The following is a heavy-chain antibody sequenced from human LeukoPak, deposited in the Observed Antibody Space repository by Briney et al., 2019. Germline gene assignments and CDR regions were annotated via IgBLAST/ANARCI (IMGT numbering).Heavy chain of an antibody. J-gene: IGHJ6*03. CDR1: GGSFSGYY. CDR3: ARHVLLWFGEYYYYYYMDV. Sequence: PSETLSLTCAVYGGSFSGYYWNWIRQPPGKGLEWIGEINHSGSTNYNPSLKSRVTISVDTSKNQFSLKLSSVTAADTAVYYCARHVLLWFGEYYYYYYMDVWGKGTTVTISS. D-gene: IGHD3-10*01. V-gene: IGHV4-34*01. CDR2: INHSGST.